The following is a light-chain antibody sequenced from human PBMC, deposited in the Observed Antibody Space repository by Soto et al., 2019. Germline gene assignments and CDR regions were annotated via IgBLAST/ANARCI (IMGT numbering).Light chain of an antibody. CDR3: GSWDSSLSAYV. CDR2: DDN. V-gene: IGLV1-51*01. Sequence: QSALTQPPSVSPAPGQKVTISCSGSSSNIGGNSVSWYQPLPGTAPKLLIYDDNKRPSRIPDRFAGSMSGTSATLGITGFQTGDEADYYCGSWDSSLSAYVFGTGTKVTV. J-gene: IGLJ1*01. CDR1: SSNIGGNS.